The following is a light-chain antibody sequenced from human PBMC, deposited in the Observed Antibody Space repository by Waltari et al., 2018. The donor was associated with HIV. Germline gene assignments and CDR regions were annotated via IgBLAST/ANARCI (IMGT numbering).Light chain of an antibody. CDR3: HQYFSAPWT. J-gene: IGKJ1*01. CDR1: QSLLYSANNKNY. V-gene: IGKV4-1*01. CDR2: WAS. Sequence: DIVMTQSPDSLAVSLGERATINCKSSQSLLYSANNKNYLAWSQQKPGQPPKLLIYWASTRESGVPDRFGGSGSATDFTLTISSLQAADVTVYYCHQYFSAPWTFGQGTKVEIK.